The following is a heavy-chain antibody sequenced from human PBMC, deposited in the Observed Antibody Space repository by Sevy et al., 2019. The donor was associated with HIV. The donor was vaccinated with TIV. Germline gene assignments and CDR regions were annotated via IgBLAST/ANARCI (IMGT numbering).Heavy chain of an antibody. V-gene: IGHV3-53*01. CDR2: LYSGGST. Sequence: GGSLRLSCAASEFTVSSSYMSWVRQAPGKGLEWVSILYSGGSTYYAASVKGRFAVSRANSKNTRYLQMNSLRAEDTAVYYCARAGTGSYRAYFDYWGQGTLVTVSS. J-gene: IGHJ4*02. CDR3: ARAGTGSYRAYFDY. D-gene: IGHD1-26*01. CDR1: EFTVSSSY.